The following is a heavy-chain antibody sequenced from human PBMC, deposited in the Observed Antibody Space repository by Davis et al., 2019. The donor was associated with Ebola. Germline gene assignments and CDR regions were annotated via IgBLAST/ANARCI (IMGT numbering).Heavy chain of an antibody. D-gene: IGHD3-22*01. CDR3: ARGEVVITTFSKTYYFDY. CDR2: INHSGST. CDR1: GGSFSGYY. Sequence: PSETLSLTCAVYGGSFSGYYWSWIRQPPGKGLEWIGEINHSGSTNYNPSLKSRVTISVDTSKNQFSLKLSSVTAADTAVYYCARGEVVITTFSKTYYFDYWGQGTLVTVSS. V-gene: IGHV4-34*01. J-gene: IGHJ4*02.